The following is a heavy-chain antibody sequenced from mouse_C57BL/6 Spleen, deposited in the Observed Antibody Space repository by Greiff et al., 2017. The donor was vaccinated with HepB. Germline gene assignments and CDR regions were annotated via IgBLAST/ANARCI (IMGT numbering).Heavy chain of an antibody. CDR3: ARMRGGYYGSSYVPHYYAMDY. D-gene: IGHD1-1*01. J-gene: IGHJ4*01. Sequence: QVTLKVSGPGILQPSQTLSLTCSFSGFSLSTFGMGVGWIRQPSGKGLEWLAHIWWDDDKYYNPALKSRLTISKDTSKNQVFLKIANVDTADTATYYCARMRGGYYGSSYVPHYYAMDYWGQGTSVTVSS. V-gene: IGHV8-8*01. CDR2: IWWDDDK. CDR1: GFSLSTFGMG.